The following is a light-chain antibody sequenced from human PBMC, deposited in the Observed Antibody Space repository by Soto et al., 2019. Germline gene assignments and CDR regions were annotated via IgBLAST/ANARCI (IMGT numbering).Light chain of an antibody. Sequence: DIQMTQSPYTLSASIGDRVTITCRASQSITSWLAWYQQKPGKAPKLLIYKASNLESGVPSRFSGSGSGTDFTLTISSLQPDDFATYYCQQYNTYPTFGQGTKVEFK. CDR3: QQYNTYPT. J-gene: IGKJ1*01. CDR1: QSITSW. V-gene: IGKV1-5*03. CDR2: KAS.